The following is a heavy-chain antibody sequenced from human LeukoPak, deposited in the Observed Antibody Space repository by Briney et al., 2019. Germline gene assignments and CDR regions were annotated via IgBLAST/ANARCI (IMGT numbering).Heavy chain of an antibody. CDR2: ISGDGGST. D-gene: IGHD5-18*01. Sequence: GGSLRLSCAASGFTFDDYAMHWVRQAPGKGLEWVSLISGDGGSTYYADSVKGRFTISRDNSKNSLYLQMNSLRTEDTALYYCAKATGGYSYGPDYFDYWGQGTLVTVSS. CDR1: GFTFDDYA. V-gene: IGHV3-43*02. CDR3: AKATGGYSYGPDYFDY. J-gene: IGHJ4*02.